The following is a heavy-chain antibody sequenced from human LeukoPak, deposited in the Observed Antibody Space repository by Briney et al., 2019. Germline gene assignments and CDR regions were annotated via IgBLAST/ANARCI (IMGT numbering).Heavy chain of an antibody. D-gene: IGHD3-10*01. CDR1: GGSVNSYY. V-gene: IGHV4-4*08. CDR3: ARVTMIRGVVT. Sequence: SETLSLTCTVSGGSVNSYYWTWIRQPPGEGLECIGYIDPRGNTNYIPSLKGRVTVSVDTSKNQLSLKLTSVTAADTVVYYCARVTMIRGVVTWGQGTLVTVSS. J-gene: IGHJ5*02. CDR2: IDPRGNT.